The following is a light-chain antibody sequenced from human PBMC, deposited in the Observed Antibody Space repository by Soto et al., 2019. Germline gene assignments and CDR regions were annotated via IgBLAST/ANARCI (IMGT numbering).Light chain of an antibody. Sequence: QSVLTQPPSVSGAPGQRVTISCTGSSSNIGAGYDVHWYQQLPGTAPKLLIYGNSKRPSGVPDRFPGSKSGTSASLAITRLQAEGEADYYCQSYARSLSGYVVGTGTKLTVL. CDR3: QSYARSLSGYV. CDR2: GNS. V-gene: IGLV1-40*01. CDR1: SSNIGAGYD. J-gene: IGLJ1*01.